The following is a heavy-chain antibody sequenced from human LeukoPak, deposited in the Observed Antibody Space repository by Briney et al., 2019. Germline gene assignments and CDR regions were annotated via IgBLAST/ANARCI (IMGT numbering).Heavy chain of an antibody. D-gene: IGHD3-10*01. V-gene: IGHV1-8*01. J-gene: IGHJ6*02. CDR1: GYTFTSYD. CDR3: ARGFVLKVLKKYYYGMDV. CDR2: MNPNSGNT. Sequence: SVKVSCKASGYTFTSYDINWVRQATGQGLEWMGWMNPNSGNTGYAQKFQGRVTMTRNTSISTAYMELSSLRSEDTAVYYCARGFVLKVLKKYYYGMDVWGQGTTVTVSS.